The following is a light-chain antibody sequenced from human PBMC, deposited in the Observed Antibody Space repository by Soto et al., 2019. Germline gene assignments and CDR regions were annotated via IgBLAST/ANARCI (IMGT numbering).Light chain of an antibody. CDR1: SSDVGTYNL. J-gene: IGLJ2*01. CDR2: EDN. Sequence: QSALTQPASVSGSPGQSITISCTGTSSDVGTYNLVSWYQQHPGKAPKLMIYEDNKRPSGVSNRFSGSKSGNTASLTISGIQAEDEADYYCCSYAGSGILVFGGGTKLTVL. CDR3: CSYAGSGILV. V-gene: IGLV2-23*01.